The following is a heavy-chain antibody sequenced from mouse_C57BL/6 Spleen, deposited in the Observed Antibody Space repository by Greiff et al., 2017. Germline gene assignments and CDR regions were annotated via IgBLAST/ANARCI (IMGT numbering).Heavy chain of an antibody. CDR2: IDPSDSYT. D-gene: IGHD1-1*01. CDR1: GYTFTSYW. V-gene: IGHV1-50*01. J-gene: IGHJ1*03. Sequence: VQLQQPGAELVKPGASVKLSCKASGYTFTSYWMQWVKQRPGQGLEWIGEIDPSDSYTNYNQKFKGKATLTVDTSSSTAYMQLSSLTSEDSAVYYCARDGSSYGWYFDVWGTGTTDTVSS. CDR3: ARDGSSYGWYFDV.